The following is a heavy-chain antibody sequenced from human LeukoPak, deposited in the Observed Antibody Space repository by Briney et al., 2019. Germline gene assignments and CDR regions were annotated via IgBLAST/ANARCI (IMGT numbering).Heavy chain of an antibody. Sequence: GGSLRLSCTASGFTFGDYAMSWIRQAPGKGLEWVGFIRSKAYGETADYAASVKGRFTISRDDSKSIAYLQMNSLKTEDTAVYYCTRDGSGWDYWGQGTLVTVSS. J-gene: IGHJ4*02. CDR3: TRDGSGWDY. D-gene: IGHD6-19*01. V-gene: IGHV3-49*03. CDR1: GFTFGDYA. CDR2: IRSKAYGETA.